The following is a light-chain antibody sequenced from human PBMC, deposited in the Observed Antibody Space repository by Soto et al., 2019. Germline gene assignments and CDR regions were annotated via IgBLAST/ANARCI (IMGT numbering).Light chain of an antibody. CDR3: SSYTSRSTLV. Sequence: QSALTQPASVSGSPGPSITLSCTGTSSDVGGYNYVYWYQQHTGKAPTLRIYEVSNQPSGVSNRFSGSTSVNTASLTISGLQAEDEADYYCSSYTSRSTLVFGGGTKLTVL. CDR2: EVS. J-gene: IGLJ3*02. V-gene: IGLV2-14*01. CDR1: SSDVGGYNY.